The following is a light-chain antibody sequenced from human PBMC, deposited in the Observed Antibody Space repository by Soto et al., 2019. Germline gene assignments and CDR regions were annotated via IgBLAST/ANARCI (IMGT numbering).Light chain of an antibody. CDR1: QRMSSY. CDR3: QQSYTTPTWT. CDR2: AAS. V-gene: IGKV1-39*01. Sequence: DIQMTQSPSSLSASVGDRVTITCRASQRMSSYLNWYQQKPGKAPKLLIYAASSLQSGVPSRFSGGGSRTHFSLTISSLQPEDFATYYCQQSYTTPTWTFGQGTKVEMK. J-gene: IGKJ1*01.